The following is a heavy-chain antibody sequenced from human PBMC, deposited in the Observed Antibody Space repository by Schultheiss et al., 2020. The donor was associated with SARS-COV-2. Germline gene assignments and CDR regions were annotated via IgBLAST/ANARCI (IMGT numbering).Heavy chain of an antibody. CDR2: ISSSGSTI. Sequence: GGSLRLSCAASGFTFSSYEMNWVRQAPGKGLEWVSYISSSGSTIYYADSVKGRFTISRDNAKNSLYLQMNSLRAEDTAVYYCALSITMSYYYYYMDVWGKGTTVTVSS. CDR3: ALSITMSYYYYYMDV. CDR1: GFTFSSYE. V-gene: IGHV3-48*03. D-gene: IGHD3-10*02. J-gene: IGHJ6*03.